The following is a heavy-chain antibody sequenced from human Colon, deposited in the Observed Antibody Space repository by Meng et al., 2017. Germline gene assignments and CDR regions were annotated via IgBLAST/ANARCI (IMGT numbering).Heavy chain of an antibody. V-gene: IGHV4-61*01. CDR2: IDYSRSI. Sequence: QLEASGPGPLSPPRTPAPPCTVSGGSVRSGSHYWSWIRQPPGKGLEWIGYIDYSRSINYYPSLKSRVTMSVDTSKNQFSLNLSSVTAADTAVYYCAGGPWELDYWGQGTLVTVSS. D-gene: IGHD1-26*01. CDR3: AGGPWELDY. CDR1: GGSVRSGSHY. J-gene: IGHJ4*02.